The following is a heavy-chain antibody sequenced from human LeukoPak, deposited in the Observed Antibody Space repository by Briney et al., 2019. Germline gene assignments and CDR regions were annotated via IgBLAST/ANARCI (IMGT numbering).Heavy chain of an antibody. V-gene: IGHV4-59*13. CDR2: IYYSGST. CDR1: GGSISSYY. CDR3: ARGSMVRGVIAFDY. Sequence: KPSETLSLTCTVSGGSISSYYWSWIRQPPGKGLDWIGYIYYSGSTNYNPSLKSRVTISVDTSKNQFSLKLSSVTAADTAVYYCARGSMVRGVIAFDYWGQGTLVTVSS. J-gene: IGHJ4*02. D-gene: IGHD3-10*01.